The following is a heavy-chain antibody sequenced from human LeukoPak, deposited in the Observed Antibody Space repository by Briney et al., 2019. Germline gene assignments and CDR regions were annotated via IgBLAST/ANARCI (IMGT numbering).Heavy chain of an antibody. CDR3: ATMNPFYDFWSGYKPPNWFDP. V-gene: IGHV1-69*04. J-gene: IGHJ5*02. CDR2: IIPILGIA. D-gene: IGHD3-3*01. CDR1: GGTFSSYA. Sequence: SVKVSCKDSGGTFSSYAISWVRQAPGQGLEWMGRIIPILGIANYAQKFQGRVTITADKSTSTAYMELSSLRSEDTAVYYCATMNPFYDFWSGYKPPNWFDPWGQGTLVTVSS.